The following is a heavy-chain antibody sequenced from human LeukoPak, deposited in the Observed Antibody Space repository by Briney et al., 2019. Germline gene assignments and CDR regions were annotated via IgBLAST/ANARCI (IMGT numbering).Heavy chain of an antibody. V-gene: IGHV3-7*01. CDR2: IKQDGSEK. J-gene: IGHJ6*03. CDR1: GFTFSTYR. D-gene: IGHD4-11*01. CDR3: TRVEETATTAAIIRKYSYYYYYMDV. Sequence: GGSLRLSCAASGFTFSTYRMTWVRQAPGKGLEWVANIKQDGSEKHYADSVKGRFTISRDNAKNSLYLQMSSLRAEDTAVYYCTRVEETATTAAIIRKYSYYYYYMDVWGKGNTVTVSS.